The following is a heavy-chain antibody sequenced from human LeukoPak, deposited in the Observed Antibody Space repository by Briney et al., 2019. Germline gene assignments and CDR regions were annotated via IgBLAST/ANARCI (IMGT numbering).Heavy chain of an antibody. D-gene: IGHD4-17*01. CDR3: ARGDNYGDYVGYYYYYMDV. Sequence: ASVKVSCKASGYTFTSYDINWVRQATGQGLEWMGWMNPNSGNTGYAQKFQGRVTMTGNTSISTAYMELSSLRSEDTAVYYCARGDNYGDYVGYYYYYMDVWGKGTTVTISS. CDR2: MNPNSGNT. CDR1: GYTFTSYD. V-gene: IGHV1-8*01. J-gene: IGHJ6*03.